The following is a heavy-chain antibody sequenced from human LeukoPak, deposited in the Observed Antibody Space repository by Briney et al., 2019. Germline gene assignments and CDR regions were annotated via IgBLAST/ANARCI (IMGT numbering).Heavy chain of an antibody. D-gene: IGHD3-22*01. V-gene: IGHV4-39*07. CDR3: ARTSEIPSRKTYYYDSSGYYGNLFDY. CDR1: GGSISSSSYY. CDR2: IYYSGST. Sequence: SETLSLTCTVSGGSISSSSYYWGWIRQPPGKGLEWIGSIYYSGSTYYNPSLKSRVTISVDTSKNQFSLKLSSVTAADTAVYYCARTSEIPSRKTYYYDSSGYYGNLFDYWGQGTLVTVSS. J-gene: IGHJ4*02.